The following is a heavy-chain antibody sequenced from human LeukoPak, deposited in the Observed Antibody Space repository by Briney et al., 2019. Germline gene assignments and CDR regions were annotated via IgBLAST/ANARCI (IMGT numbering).Heavy chain of an antibody. D-gene: IGHD5-18*01. CDR2: TYYRSKWYN. CDR1: GDSVSSNSAA. Sequence: SQTLSLTCAISGDSVSSNSAAWNWIRQSPSRGLGWLGRTYYRSKWYNDYAVSVKGRITINPDTSKNQFSLQLNSVTPEDTALYYCARAPRGYSYGSFDYWGQGTLATVSS. CDR3: ARAPRGYSYGSFDY. V-gene: IGHV6-1*01. J-gene: IGHJ4*02.